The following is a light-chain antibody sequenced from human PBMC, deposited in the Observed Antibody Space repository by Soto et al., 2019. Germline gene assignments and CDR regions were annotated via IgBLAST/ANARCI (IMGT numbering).Light chain of an antibody. CDR2: GTS. J-gene: IGKJ5*01. CDR1: ESVTSSH. V-gene: IGKV3-20*01. CDR3: QHYGPSRNT. Sequence: EIVLTQSPDTLSLSPGARATLSCRASESVTSSHLAWYQQKPAQAPRLLIYGTSSRATVIPDRFSGSGSGTDFTLTISRLETEDFAVYYCQHYGPSRNTSGQGTRLEVK.